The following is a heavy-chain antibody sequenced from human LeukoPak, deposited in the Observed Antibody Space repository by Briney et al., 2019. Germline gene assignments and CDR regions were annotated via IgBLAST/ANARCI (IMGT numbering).Heavy chain of an antibody. CDR2: ISSSSSYI. V-gene: IGHV3-21*04. Sequence: PGGSLRLSCAASGFTLSSYSMNWVRQAPGKGLEWVSSISSSSSYIYYADSVKGRFTISRDNAKNSLYLQMNSLRAEDTAVYYCAKDRGHSSGWDDAFDIWGQGTMVAVSS. J-gene: IGHJ3*02. CDR1: GFTLSSYS. CDR3: AKDRGHSSGWDDAFDI. D-gene: IGHD6-19*01.